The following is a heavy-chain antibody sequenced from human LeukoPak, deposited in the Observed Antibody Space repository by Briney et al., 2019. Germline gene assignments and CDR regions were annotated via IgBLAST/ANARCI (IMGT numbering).Heavy chain of an antibody. Sequence: PGGSLRLSCAASGFIFSSSAMSWVRQAPGKGLEWVSSITDSGDGTYYADSVKGRFTISRDNSKNTLYLQMNSLRAEDTAVYYCAKAEAAQYSSGWSVHFDYWGQGTLVTVSS. CDR1: GFIFSSSA. CDR3: AKAEAAQYSSGWSVHFDY. D-gene: IGHD6-19*01. J-gene: IGHJ4*02. V-gene: IGHV3-23*01. CDR2: ITDSGDGT.